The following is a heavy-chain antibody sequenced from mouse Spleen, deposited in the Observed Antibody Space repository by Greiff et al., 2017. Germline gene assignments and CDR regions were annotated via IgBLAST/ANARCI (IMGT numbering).Heavy chain of an antibody. D-gene: IGHD2-4*01. CDR1: GFTFSDYY. CDR3: ARHNDWGAMDY. J-gene: IGHJ4*01. CDR2: ISNGGGST. V-gene: IGHV5-12*02. Sequence: EVKLVESGGGLVQPGGSLKLSCATSGFTFSDYYMYWVRQTPEKRLEWVAYISNGGGSTYYPDTVKGRFTISRDNAKNTLYLQMSRLKSEDTAMYYCARHNDWGAMDYWGQGTSVTVSS.